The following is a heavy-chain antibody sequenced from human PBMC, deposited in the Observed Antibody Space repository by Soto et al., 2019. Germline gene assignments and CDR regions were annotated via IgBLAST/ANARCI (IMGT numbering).Heavy chain of an antibody. J-gene: IGHJ6*02. V-gene: IGHV1-69*13. CDR2: IIPIFGTA. CDR1: GGTFSSYA. Sequence: SVKVSCKASGGTFSSYAISWVRQAPGQGLEWMGGIIPIFGTANYAQKFQGRVTITADESTSTAYMELSSLRSEDTAVYYCARDTGNVVVESLGYYYYGMDVWGQGTTVTVSS. D-gene: IGHD2-21*01. CDR3: ARDTGNVVVESLGYYYYGMDV.